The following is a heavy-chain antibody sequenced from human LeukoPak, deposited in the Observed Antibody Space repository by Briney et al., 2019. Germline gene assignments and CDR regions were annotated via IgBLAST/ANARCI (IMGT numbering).Heavy chain of an antibody. D-gene: IGHD3-10*01. V-gene: IGHV3-48*03. CDR1: GFTFSSYE. J-gene: IGHJ5*02. CDR2: ISSSGSTI. Sequence: GGSLRLSCAASGFTFSSYEMNWVRQAPGKGLEWVSYISSSGSTIYYADSVKGRFTISRDNAKNSLYLQMNSLRAEDTAVYYCARDRYATLGYMVRVAFDPWGQGTLVTVSS. CDR3: ARDRYATLGYMVRVAFDP.